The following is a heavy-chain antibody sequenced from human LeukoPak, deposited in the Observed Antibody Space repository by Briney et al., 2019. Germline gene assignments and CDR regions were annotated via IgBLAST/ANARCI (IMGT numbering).Heavy chain of an antibody. J-gene: IGHJ3*02. CDR3: AGDLYSDDAFDI. V-gene: IGHV1-69*04. D-gene: IGHD4-11*01. Sequence: ASVKVSCKASGGTFSSYAISWVRQAPGQGLEWMGRIIPILGIANYAQKFQGRVTITADKSTSTAYMELSSLRSEGTAVYYCAGDLYSDDAFDIWGQGTMVTVSS. CDR1: GGTFSSYA. CDR2: IIPILGIA.